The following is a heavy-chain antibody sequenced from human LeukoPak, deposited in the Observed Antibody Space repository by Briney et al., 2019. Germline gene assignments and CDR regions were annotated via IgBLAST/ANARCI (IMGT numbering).Heavy chain of an antibody. CDR1: GYTFTGYY. CDR3: ARDWRYDSSGTNAFDN. V-gene: IGHV1-2*02. D-gene: IGHD3-22*01. J-gene: IGHJ3*02. CDR2: INPNSGGT. Sequence: ASVKVSCKASGYTFTGYYMYWVRPAPGQGGEWMGWINPNSGGTNYAQKFQGRVTMTRDTSISTAYMELSRLRSDDTAVYYCARDWRYDSSGTNAFDNWGQGTMVTVSS.